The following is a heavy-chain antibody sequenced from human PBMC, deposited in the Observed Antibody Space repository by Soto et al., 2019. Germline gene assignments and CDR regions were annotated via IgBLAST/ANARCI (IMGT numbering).Heavy chain of an antibody. D-gene: IGHD2-8*01. Sequence: ASVKVSCKASGYTFTDYYMHWVRQAPGQGLEWMGWINHNSGATSYAQRFQGRVTMTRDTSISTAYMELSRLTSDDTAVYYCAREGGDIVQMVYALPWYWGQGTLVTVSS. J-gene: IGHJ4*02. V-gene: IGHV1-2*02. CDR3: AREGGDIVQMVYALPWY. CDR2: INHNSGAT. CDR1: GYTFTDYY.